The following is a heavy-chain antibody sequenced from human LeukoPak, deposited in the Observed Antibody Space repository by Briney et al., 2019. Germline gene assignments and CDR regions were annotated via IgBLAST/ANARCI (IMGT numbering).Heavy chain of an antibody. J-gene: IGHJ4*02. CDR2: IYHSGST. CDR3: ARLTLNYYDSSGYRGVFDY. D-gene: IGHD3-22*01. Sequence: SGTLSLTCAVSGGSISSSNWWSWVRQPPGKGLEWIGEIYHSGSTNYNPSLKSRVTISVDTSKNQFSLKLSSVTAADTAVYYCARLTLNYYDSSGYRGVFDYWGQGTLVTVSS. V-gene: IGHV4-4*02. CDR1: GGSISSSNW.